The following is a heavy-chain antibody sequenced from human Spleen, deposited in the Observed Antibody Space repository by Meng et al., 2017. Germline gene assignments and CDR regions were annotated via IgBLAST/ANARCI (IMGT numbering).Heavy chain of an antibody. CDR3: ARDAIGGSLDYVWGTHSFDY. CDR1: GFIFSSHT. CDR2: ITSSGSYI. Sequence: GESLKISCAASGFIFSSHTMNWVRQAPGKGLEWVSSITSSGSYIYYADSVKGRFTISRDNAQNSLFLQMNSLRAEDTAVYYCARDAIGGSLDYVWGTHSFDYWARGPL. V-gene: IGHV3-21*01. J-gene: IGHJ4*02. D-gene: IGHD3-16*01.